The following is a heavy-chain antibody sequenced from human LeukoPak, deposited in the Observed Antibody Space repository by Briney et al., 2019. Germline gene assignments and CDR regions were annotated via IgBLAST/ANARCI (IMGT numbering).Heavy chain of an antibody. Sequence: GASVKVSCKASGGTFSSYAISWVRQAPGQGLEWMGGIIPIFGTANYAQKFQGRVTITADESTSTAYMELSSLRSEDTAVYYCARRMGYCSSTSCLEDHNWLDPWGQGTLVTVSS. V-gene: IGHV1-69*13. CDR1: GGTFSSYA. D-gene: IGHD2-2*01. CDR3: ARRMGYCSSTSCLEDHNWLDP. J-gene: IGHJ5*02. CDR2: IIPIFGTA.